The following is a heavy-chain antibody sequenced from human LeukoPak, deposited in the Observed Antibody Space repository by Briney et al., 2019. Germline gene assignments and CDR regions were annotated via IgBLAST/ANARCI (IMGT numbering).Heavy chain of an antibody. CDR1: GFTFSKYW. Sequence: GGSLRLSCAASGFTFSKYWMLWVRQAPGKGLEWVANINEDGSQKNYLDSVKGRFTISRDNAKKSLYLQMNSLRVEDTAVYYCARDRAYNRFDYWGQGTLVTVSS. D-gene: IGHD5-24*01. V-gene: IGHV3-7*01. J-gene: IGHJ4*02. CDR2: INEDGSQK. CDR3: ARDRAYNRFDY.